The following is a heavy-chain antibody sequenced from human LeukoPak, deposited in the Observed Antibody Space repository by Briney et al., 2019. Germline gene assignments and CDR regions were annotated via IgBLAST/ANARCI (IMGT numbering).Heavy chain of an antibody. CDR1: GFTFSSYS. CDR2: IKQDGSEK. CDR3: AREDPKYYYYGMDV. J-gene: IGHJ6*02. V-gene: IGHV3-7*01. Sequence: GGSLRPSCAASGFTFSSYSMSWVRQAPGKGLEWVANIKQDGSEKYYVDSVKGRFTISRDNAKNSLYLQMNSLRAEDTAVYYCAREDPKYYYYGMDVWGQGTTVTVSS.